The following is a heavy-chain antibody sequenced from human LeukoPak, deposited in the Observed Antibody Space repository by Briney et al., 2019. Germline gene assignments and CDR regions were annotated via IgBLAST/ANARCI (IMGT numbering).Heavy chain of an antibody. CDR1: GGSFSGYY. CDR3: ARAQQENCSGGSCYYRHWFDP. Sequence: PSETLSLTCAVYGGSFSGYYWSWIRQPPGKGLEWIGEINHSGSTYYNPSLKSRVTISVDTSKNQFSLKLSSVTAADTAVYYCARAQQENCSGGSCYYRHWFDPWGQGTLVTVSS. CDR2: INHSGST. V-gene: IGHV4-34*01. D-gene: IGHD2-15*01. J-gene: IGHJ5*02.